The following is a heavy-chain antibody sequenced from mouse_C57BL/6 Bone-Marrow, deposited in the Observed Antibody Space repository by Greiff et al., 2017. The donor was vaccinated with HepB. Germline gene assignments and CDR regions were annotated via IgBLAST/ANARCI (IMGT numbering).Heavy chain of an antibody. J-gene: IGHJ4*01. CDR2: IDPSDSYT. CDR1: GYTFTSYW. Sequence: QVQLKQPGAELVMPGASVKLSCKASGYTFTSYWMHWVKQRPGQGLEWIGEIDPSDSYTNYNQKFKGKSTLTVDKSSSTAYMQLSSLTSEDSAVYYCARRGYGSLYAMDYWGQGTSVTVSS. D-gene: IGHD1-1*01. CDR3: ARRGYGSLYAMDY. V-gene: IGHV1-69*01.